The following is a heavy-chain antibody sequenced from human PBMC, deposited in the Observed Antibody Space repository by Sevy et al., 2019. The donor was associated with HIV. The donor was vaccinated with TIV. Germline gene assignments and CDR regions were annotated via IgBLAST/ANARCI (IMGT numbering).Heavy chain of an antibody. CDR3: ARGPARISAAERDI. D-gene: IGHD6-13*01. CDR2: ISSSSSYI. CDR1: GFTLSSYS. Sequence: GGSLRLSCAASGFTLSSYSMNWVRQAPGKGLEWVSYISSSSSYIYYADSVKGRFTISRDNAKNSLYLQMNSLRAEDTAVYHCARGPARISAAERDIWGQGTMVTVSS. J-gene: IGHJ3*02. V-gene: IGHV3-21*01.